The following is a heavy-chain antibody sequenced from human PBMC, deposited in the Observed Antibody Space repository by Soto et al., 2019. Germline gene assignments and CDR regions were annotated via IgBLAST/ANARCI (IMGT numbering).Heavy chain of an antibody. J-gene: IGHJ4*02. CDR3: ARSPRIAVRVDY. Sequence: PGGSLRLSCAASGFTFSSYEMNWVRQAPGKGLEWVSYISSSGSTIYYADSVKGRFTISRDNAKNSLYLQMNSLRAEDTAVYYCARSPRIAVRVDYWGQGTLVTVSS. D-gene: IGHD6-19*01. V-gene: IGHV3-48*03. CDR1: GFTFSSYE. CDR2: ISSSGSTI.